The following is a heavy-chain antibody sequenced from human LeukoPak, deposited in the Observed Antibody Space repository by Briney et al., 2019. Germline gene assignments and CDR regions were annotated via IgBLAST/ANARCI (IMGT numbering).Heavy chain of an antibody. CDR3: ARARIVGAEYYFDY. D-gene: IGHD1-26*01. V-gene: IGHV4-59*01. CDR2: IYYSGST. CDR1: GGSISSYY. J-gene: IGHJ4*02. Sequence: SETLSLTCTVSGGSISSYYWSWIRQPPGKGLEWIGYIYYSGSTNYNPSLKSRVTISVDTSKNQFSLKLSSVTAADTAVYYCARARIVGAEYYFDYWGQGTLVTVS.